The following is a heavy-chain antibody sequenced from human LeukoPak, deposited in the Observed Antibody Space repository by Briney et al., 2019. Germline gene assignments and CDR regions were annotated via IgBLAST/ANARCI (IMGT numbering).Heavy chain of an antibody. J-gene: IGHJ4*02. D-gene: IGHD1-26*01. CDR1: AFTFSSYW. CDR2: INGNGYTT. V-gene: IGHV3-74*01. CDR3: ALALSRSHSGLDY. Sequence: GGCLRLSCAASAFTFSSYWMDWVRQAPGKGLVWVARINGNGYTTSYSHTVNGRFTISRHNAKSPLYLQTISLNAQDTAVYHCALALSRSHSGLDYWGQGTLVTVSS.